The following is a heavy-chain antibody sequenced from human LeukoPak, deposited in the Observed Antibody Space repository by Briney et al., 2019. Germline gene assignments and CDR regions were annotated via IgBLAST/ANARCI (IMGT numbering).Heavy chain of an antibody. V-gene: IGHV1-24*01. CDR1: GYTLTELS. J-gene: IGHJ5*02. CDR3: ATGKYYDILTGYYVNNWFDP. D-gene: IGHD3-9*01. CDR2: FDPEEGET. Sequence: GASVKVSCKVSGYTLTELSMHWVRQAPGKGLEWMGGFDPEEGETIYAQKFQGRVTMTEDTSTDTAYMELSSLRSEDTAVYYCATGKYYDILTGYYVNNWFDPWGQGTLVTVSS.